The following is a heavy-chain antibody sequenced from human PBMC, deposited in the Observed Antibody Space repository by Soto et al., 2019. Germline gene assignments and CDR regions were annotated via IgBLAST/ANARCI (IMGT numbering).Heavy chain of an antibody. V-gene: IGHV3-74*01. CDR2: ITTYGSTT. CDR3: AKGIDLNSGLDV. Sequence: EVQLVESGGGLVQPGGSLRLSCAASEFTFNNYWLHWVLQVPGKGLEGVSRITTYGSTTNYADSVMGRFTIARDNADNTVYLKMNSLRAEDTAVYYCAKGIDLNSGLDVWGQGATVTVSS. CDR1: EFTFNNYW. D-gene: IGHD3-3*02. J-gene: IGHJ6*02.